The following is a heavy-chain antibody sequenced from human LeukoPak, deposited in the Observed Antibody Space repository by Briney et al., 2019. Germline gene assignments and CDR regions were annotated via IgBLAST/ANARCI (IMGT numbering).Heavy chain of an antibody. CDR1: GFTFSSYS. V-gene: IGHV3-48*04. CDR3: ARQKADLKYYLDY. J-gene: IGHJ4*02. Sequence: GGSLRLSCAASGFTFSSYSMNWVRQALGKGLEWVSYISSSSSTIYYADSVKGRFTISRDNAKNSLYLQMNSLRAEDTAVYYCARQKADLKYYLDYWGQGTLVTVSS. CDR2: ISSSSSTI.